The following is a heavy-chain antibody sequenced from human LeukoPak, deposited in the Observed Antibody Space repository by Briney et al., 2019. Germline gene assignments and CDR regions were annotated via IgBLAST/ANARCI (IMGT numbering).Heavy chain of an antibody. V-gene: IGHV4-4*07. D-gene: IGHD4-17*01. J-gene: IGHJ4*02. Sequence: SETLSLTCTVSGASISSYYWSWIRQPAGKGLEWIGRFYTSGNTEYNPSLKSRVTMSADTSKNQFSLNLSSVTAADTAVYYCVRAASSQHGDYLGYWGQGTLVTVSS. CDR2: FYTSGNT. CDR1: GASISSYY. CDR3: VRAASSQHGDYLGY.